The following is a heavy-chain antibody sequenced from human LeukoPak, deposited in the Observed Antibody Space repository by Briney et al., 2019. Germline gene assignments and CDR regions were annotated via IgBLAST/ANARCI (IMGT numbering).Heavy chain of an antibody. Sequence: GGSLRLSCAASGFTFSNAWMSWVRQAPGKGLEWVGRIKSKTDGGTTDYAAPVKGRFTISRDDSKNTLYLQMNSLKTEDTAVYYCATDFSRGAARPGWGQGTLVTVSS. J-gene: IGHJ4*02. V-gene: IGHV3-15*01. D-gene: IGHD6-6*01. CDR2: IKSKTDGGTT. CDR1: GFTFSNAW. CDR3: ATDFSRGAARPG.